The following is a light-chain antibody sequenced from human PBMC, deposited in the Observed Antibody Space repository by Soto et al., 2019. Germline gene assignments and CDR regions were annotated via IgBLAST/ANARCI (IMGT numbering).Light chain of an antibody. Sequence: QSALTQPASVSGSPGQSITISCTGTSSDVGGYNYVSWYQQNPGKAPKLMIYEVSNRPSGVSNRFSGSKSGNMASLTISGLQAEDQADCSRSSYTIKRTYVLGTGTKVTVL. CDR3: SSYTIKRTYV. J-gene: IGLJ1*01. CDR1: SSDVGGYNY. V-gene: IGLV2-14*01. CDR2: EVS.